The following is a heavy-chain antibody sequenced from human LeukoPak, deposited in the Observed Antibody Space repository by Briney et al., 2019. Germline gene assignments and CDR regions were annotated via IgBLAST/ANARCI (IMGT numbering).Heavy chain of an antibody. V-gene: IGHV1-18*01. Sequence: ASEKVSCKASGYTFTSYGISWVRQAPGQGLEWMGWISAYNGNTNYAQKLQGRVTMTTDTSTSTAYMELRSLRSDDTAVYYCARSHSSSSFHWFDPWGQGTLVTVSS. J-gene: IGHJ5*02. D-gene: IGHD6-13*01. CDR1: GYTFTSYG. CDR2: ISAYNGNT. CDR3: ARSHSSSSFHWFDP.